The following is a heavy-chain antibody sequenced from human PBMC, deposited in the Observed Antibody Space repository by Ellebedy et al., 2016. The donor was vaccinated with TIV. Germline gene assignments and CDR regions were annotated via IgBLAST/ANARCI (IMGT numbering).Heavy chain of an antibody. CDR2: INQSGRT. CDR1: GGSFSGYY. D-gene: IGHD6-19*01. Sequence: SETLSLTCAVSGGSFSGYYWSWLRQPPGKGLEWIGEINQSGRTNYNPYLDKGRVTISADMSKNQFSLRLTAVTAADTAVYYCAEGRSGWYYFDYWGQGTLVTVSS. J-gene: IGHJ4*02. V-gene: IGHV4-34*01. CDR3: AEGRSGWYYFDY.